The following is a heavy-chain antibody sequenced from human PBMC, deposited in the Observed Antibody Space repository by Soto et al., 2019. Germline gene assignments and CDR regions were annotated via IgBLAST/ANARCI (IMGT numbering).Heavy chain of an antibody. V-gene: IGHV3-23*01. Sequence: EVQLLESGGGLVQPGGSLRLTCAASGFTFSSYAMSWVRQPPGKGLEWVSASSGSGGSTYYADSVKGRFTIPRDNSKNTVDLQMNSLRAEDTAVYHCGKVSVAQSDYWGQGRLVTASS. CDR2: SSGSGGST. J-gene: IGHJ4*02. CDR1: GFTFSSYA. CDR3: GKVSVAQSDY. D-gene: IGHD6-19*01.